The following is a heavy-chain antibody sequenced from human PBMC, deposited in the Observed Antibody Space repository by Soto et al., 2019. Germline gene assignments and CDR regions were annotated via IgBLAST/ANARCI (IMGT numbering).Heavy chain of an antibody. J-gene: IGHJ4*02. D-gene: IGHD3-22*01. CDR2: VFYTGFT. CDR1: GGSISGSYYY. V-gene: IGHV4-39*01. Sequence: PSETLSLTCAVSGGSISGSYYYWGWLRQSPGKGPEWIGSVFYTGFTSYNPSLESRVSVSVDTSKNQFSLKVSGVSAADTAVYYCATYFSDSSGYTRCLDYWGQGTPVTVSS. CDR3: ATYFSDSSGYTRCLDY.